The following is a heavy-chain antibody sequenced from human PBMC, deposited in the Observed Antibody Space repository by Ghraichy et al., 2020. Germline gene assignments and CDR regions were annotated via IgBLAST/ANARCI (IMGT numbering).Heavy chain of an antibody. CDR3: ARGGGARSWYSVGSSWFVP. J-gene: IGHJ5*02. CDR1: GGSFSGYY. D-gene: IGHD6-13*01. Sequence: SQTLSLTCAVYGGSFSGYYWSWIRQPPGKGLEWIGEINHSGSTNYNPPLKSRVTISVHTSKNQFSLKLSSVTAADTAVYYCARGGGARSWYSVGSSWFVPWGQGTLVTVSS. CDR2: INHSGST. V-gene: IGHV4-34*01.